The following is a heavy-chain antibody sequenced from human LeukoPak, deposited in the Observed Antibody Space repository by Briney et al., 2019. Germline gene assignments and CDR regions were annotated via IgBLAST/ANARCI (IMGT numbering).Heavy chain of an antibody. CDR1: GGSISSGDYY. V-gene: IGHV4-30-4*01. CDR3: ARDGKFYYDSKPNWYFDL. D-gene: IGHD3-22*01. Sequence: SETLSLTCTVSGGSISSGDYYWRWIRQPPGKGREWIGYIYYSGSTYYNPSLKSRVTISVDTSKNQFPLKLSSVTAADTAVYYCARDGKFYYDSKPNWYFDLWGRGTLVTVSS. J-gene: IGHJ2*01. CDR2: IYYSGST.